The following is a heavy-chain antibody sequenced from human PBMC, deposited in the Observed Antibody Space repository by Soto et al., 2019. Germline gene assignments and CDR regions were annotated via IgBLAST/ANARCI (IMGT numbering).Heavy chain of an antibody. CDR1: GGTFNNHA. D-gene: IGHD5-18*01. CDR2: IIPIFGTS. CDR3: VRGKMREMDTIFRFKWFDH. J-gene: IGHJ5*02. V-gene: IGHV1-69*13. Sequence: AASGEVCCTDSGGTFNNHAINWVRQAPGQGLEWMGGIIPIFGTSNYAQKFQGRVTITADESTRTAYMELSSLRSEDTAVYSCVRGKMREMDTIFRFKWFDHWGQGPLFPVSS.